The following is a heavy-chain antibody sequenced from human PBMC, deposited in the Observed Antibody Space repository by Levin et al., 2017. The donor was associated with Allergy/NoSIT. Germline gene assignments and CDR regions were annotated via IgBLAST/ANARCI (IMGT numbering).Heavy chain of an antibody. CDR2: IWYDGSKN. D-gene: IGHD3-10*01. CDR3: ARDLDGSGTPGGY. CDR1: GFPFSNYA. J-gene: IGHJ4*02. Sequence: LSLTCAASGFPFSNYAIHWVRPAPGKGLEWVAVIWYDGSKNYYAESVKGRFTISRDNSKNTLYLQMNSLRVEDTAVYYCARDLDGSGTPGGYWGQGTLVTVSS. V-gene: IGHV3-33*01.